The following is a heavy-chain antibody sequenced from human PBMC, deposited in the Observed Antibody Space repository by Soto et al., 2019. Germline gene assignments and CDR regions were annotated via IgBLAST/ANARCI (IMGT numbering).Heavy chain of an antibody. CDR1: GGSISSGDYF. J-gene: IGHJ6*02. Sequence: SETLSLTCTVPGGSISSGDYFWSWIRQSPGKGLEWIGYISSIGSTYYNPSLKSRVSVSRDTSKNQFSLKLSSVTTTDTAVYYCARGLVIRPYYYHGMDVWGQGTTVTVSS. CDR3: ARGLVIRPYYYHGMDV. D-gene: IGHD3-9*01. V-gene: IGHV4-30-4*01. CDR2: ISSIGST.